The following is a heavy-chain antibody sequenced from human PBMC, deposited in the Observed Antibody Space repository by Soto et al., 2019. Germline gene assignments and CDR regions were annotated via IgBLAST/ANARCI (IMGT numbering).Heavy chain of an antibody. D-gene: IGHD3-10*01. CDR3: ARGSTDSYPGSRIFDF. CDR1: GLTFGSRA. V-gene: IGHV3-23*01. Sequence: GGLRLSCVASGLTFGSRAMTWVRQAPGEGLQWVSTITDTGGDAKYADSVRGRFVISRDNSKKTLYLQMTSLTAEDSAMYYCARGSTDSYPGSRIFDFWGRGTLVTVSS. CDR2: ITDTGGDA. J-gene: IGHJ4*02.